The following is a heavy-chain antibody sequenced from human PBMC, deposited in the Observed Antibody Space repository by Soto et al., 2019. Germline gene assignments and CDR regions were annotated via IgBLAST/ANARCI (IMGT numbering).Heavy chain of an antibody. D-gene: IGHD4-17*01. CDR3: AKHHTEDAFDI. CDR1: GFTFSSYG. Sequence: QVQLVESGGGVVQPGRSLRLSCAASGFTFSSYGMHWVRQAPGKGLECVAVISYDGSNKYYADSVKGRFTISRDNSKNTLYLQMNSLRAEDTAVYYCAKHHTEDAFDIWGQGTMVTVSS. V-gene: IGHV3-30*18. J-gene: IGHJ3*02. CDR2: ISYDGSNK.